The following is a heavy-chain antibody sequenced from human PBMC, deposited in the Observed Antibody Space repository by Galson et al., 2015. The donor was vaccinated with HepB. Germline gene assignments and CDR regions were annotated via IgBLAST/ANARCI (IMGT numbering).Heavy chain of an antibody. V-gene: IGHV3-48*03. J-gene: IGHJ6*03. CDR1: GFTFSGSD. D-gene: IGHD3-10*01. Sequence: SLRLSCAASGFTFSGSDMNWVRQAPGKGLEWVSYISSSGSNIYYAASVKGRFTISRDNSKNTLYLQMNSRRAEDTAVYYCARVITMVQGVIQYYYYYMDVWGKGTTVTVSS. CDR3: ARVITMVQGVIQYYYYYMDV. CDR2: ISSSGSNI.